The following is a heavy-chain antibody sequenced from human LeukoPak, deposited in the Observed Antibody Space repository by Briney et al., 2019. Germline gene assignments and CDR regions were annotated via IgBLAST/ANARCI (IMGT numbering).Heavy chain of an antibody. CDR2: LNHSGST. J-gene: IGHJ1*01. V-gene: IGHV4-34*01. CDR1: GGSFSGYY. D-gene: IGHD2-21*01. Sequence: PSETLSLTCAVYGGSFSGYYWSWIRQPPGKGLEWIGELNHSGSTNYNPSLKSRVTISVDRSKNQFSLKLTSVTAADTAVYYCARLAIGPWRSSPEYFQHWGQGTLVTVSS. CDR3: ARLAIGPWRSSPEYFQH.